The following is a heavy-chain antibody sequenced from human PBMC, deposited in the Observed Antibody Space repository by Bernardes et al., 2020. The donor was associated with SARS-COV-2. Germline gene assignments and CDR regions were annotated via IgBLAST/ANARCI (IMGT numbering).Heavy chain of an antibody. V-gene: IGHV4-59*01. CDR2: IYYSGSS. J-gene: IGHJ4*01. CDR1: GGFISGYY. D-gene: IGHD3-22*01. Sequence: SESLSLTCTVSGGFISGYYGSWIRQSPVKGLEWIGSIYYSGSSNYNPSLKSRVSISIDTSKNQFSLRLSSVSAADTAVYYCARDNLLGEYDTTGYAFDYWGQGTLVTVSS. CDR3: ARDNLLGEYDTTGYAFDY.